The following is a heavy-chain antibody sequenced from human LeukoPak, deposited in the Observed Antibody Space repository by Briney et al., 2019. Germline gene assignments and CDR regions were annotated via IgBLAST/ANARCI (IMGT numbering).Heavy chain of an antibody. CDR3: ATLNSFGNDY. V-gene: IGHV3-74*01. CDR2: TDIVGITT. D-gene: IGHD5-18*01. CDR1: GLTFTRSW. J-gene: IGHJ4*02. Sequence: GGSLRLSCAASGLTFTRSWTHWVRHPPGKVLVWASRTDIVGITTTYADSVKGRFTISRDNATNTAYLQINSRRAEDPPVYYCATLNSFGNDYWGQGVLVTVSS.